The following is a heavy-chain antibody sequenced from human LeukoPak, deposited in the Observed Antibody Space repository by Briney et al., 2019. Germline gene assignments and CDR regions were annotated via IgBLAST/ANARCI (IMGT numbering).Heavy chain of an antibody. CDR2: INHQRST. D-gene: IGHD5-12*01. CDR3: ARGPRVRGSDY. J-gene: IGHJ4*02. CDR1: GGSFSGYY. V-gene: IGHV4-34*01. Sequence: PAETLSLTCAVYGGSFSGYYWSWIRQPPGKGLEWIGEINHQRSTNYNPSLKSRVTISVDTSKNQFSLKLSSVTAADTAVYYCARGPRVRGSDYWGQGTLVTVSS.